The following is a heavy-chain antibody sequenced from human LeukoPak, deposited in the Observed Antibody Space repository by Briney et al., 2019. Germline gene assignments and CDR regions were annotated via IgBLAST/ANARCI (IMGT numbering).Heavy chain of an antibody. CDR1: GFTFSSYA. CDR3: AKGDTAMADYGMDV. D-gene: IGHD5-18*01. Sequence: AGGSLRLSCAASGFTFSSYAMSWVRQAPGKGLEWVSAISGSGGSTYYADSVKGRFTISRDNSKNTLYLQMNSLRAEDTAVYYCAKGDTAMADYGMDVWGQATTVTVSS. J-gene: IGHJ6*02. CDR2: ISGSGGST. V-gene: IGHV3-23*01.